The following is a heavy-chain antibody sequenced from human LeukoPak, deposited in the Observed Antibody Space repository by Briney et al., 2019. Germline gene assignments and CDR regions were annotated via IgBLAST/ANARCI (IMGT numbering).Heavy chain of an antibody. CDR3: ARESGSGSYKWRGVYFDY. D-gene: IGHD3-10*01. J-gene: IGHJ4*02. CDR1: GFTFSSYS. CDR2: ISSSSSYI. Sequence: GGSLRLSCAASGFTFSSYSMNWVRQAPGKGLEWVSSISSSSSYIYYADSVKGRFTISRDNAKNSLYLQMNSLRAEDTAVYYCARESGSGSYKWRGVYFDYWGQGPWSPSLQ. V-gene: IGHV3-21*01.